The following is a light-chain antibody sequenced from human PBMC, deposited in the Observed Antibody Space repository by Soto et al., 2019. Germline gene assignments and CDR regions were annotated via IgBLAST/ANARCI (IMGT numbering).Light chain of an antibody. J-gene: IGKJ4*01. CDR2: ATS. V-gene: IGKV3-20*01. CDR3: QQYGSSPLT. CDR1: QTVNRDY. Sequence: EIVLTQSPGTLSLSPGGTATLSCRACQTVNRDYLAWFPQRPGQAPRLLIFATSSRATGIPDRFSGSGSGTDFTLTISRLEPEDFAVYYCQQYGSSPLTVGGGTKVDI.